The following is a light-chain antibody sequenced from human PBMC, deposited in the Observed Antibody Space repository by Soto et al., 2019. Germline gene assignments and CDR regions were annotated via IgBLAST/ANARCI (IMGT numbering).Light chain of an antibody. CDR3: SSYTSSTTLGV. J-gene: IGLJ2*01. CDR2: DVS. Sequence: QSALTQPASVSGSPGQSITISCTGTSSDVGGYNYVSWYQQHPDKAPKLMIYDVSSRPSGVSNRFSGSKSGNTASLTISGLQAEDEADYYCSSYTSSTTLGVFGGGTKVTVL. CDR1: SSDVGGYNY. V-gene: IGLV2-14*01.